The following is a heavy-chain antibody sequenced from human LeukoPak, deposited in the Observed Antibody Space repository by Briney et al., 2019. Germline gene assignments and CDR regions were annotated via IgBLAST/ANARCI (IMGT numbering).Heavy chain of an antibody. D-gene: IGHD3-16*01. V-gene: IGHV1-69*04. J-gene: IGHJ3*02. CDR3: ARAPVGDSAFDI. CDR1: GGTFSSYA. Sequence: ASVKVSCKASGGTFSSYAISWVRQAPGQGLEWMGRIIPILGIANYAQKFQGRVTITADKSTSTAYMELSSLRSEDTAVYYCARAPVGDSAFDIWGQGTMVTVSS. CDR2: IIPILGIA.